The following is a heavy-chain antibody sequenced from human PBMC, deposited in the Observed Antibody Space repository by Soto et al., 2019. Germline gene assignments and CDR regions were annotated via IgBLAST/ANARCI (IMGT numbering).Heavy chain of an antibody. Sequence: GGSLRLSCAGSGFSFSRYAMSWIRQTPGTGLEWVADITNGGGNTYSADSVKGRFTISRDNSKNTLYLQMNSLRAEDTAVYFCAKGSASGSPYYFDFWGQGTLVTVS. CDR2: ITNGGGNT. CDR1: GFSFSRYA. J-gene: IGHJ4*02. CDR3: AKGSASGSPYYFDF. V-gene: IGHV3-23*01. D-gene: IGHD6-25*01.